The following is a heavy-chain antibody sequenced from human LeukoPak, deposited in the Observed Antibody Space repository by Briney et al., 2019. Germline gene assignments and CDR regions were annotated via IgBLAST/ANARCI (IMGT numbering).Heavy chain of an antibody. Sequence: AGRSLRLPCAASGFTFSSYAMPWVRQAPGKGLEWVSSIGTSSNNIYYTDSVKGRFTISRDNAKNSLYLQVDSLRVEDTAVYFCASGPVGNYALDYWGQGTLVTVSS. CDR1: GFTFSSYA. CDR2: IGTSSNNI. J-gene: IGHJ4*02. CDR3: ASGPVGNYALDY. V-gene: IGHV3-21*01. D-gene: IGHD1-7*01.